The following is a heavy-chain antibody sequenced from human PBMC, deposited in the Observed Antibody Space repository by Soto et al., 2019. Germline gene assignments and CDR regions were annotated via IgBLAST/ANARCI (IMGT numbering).Heavy chain of an antibody. CDR2: MRPNSGGA. Sequence: QVQLVQSGAEVKKPGASVKVSCKASGYTFTRYYLHWIRQAPGQGLEWMGWMRPNSGGANYAQKFQGRVSMTRDTSISTFYMELSRLRSDDTAVYYCARDPHEGVYDYWGQGTLVTVSS. D-gene: IGHD3-16*01. CDR3: ARDPHEGVYDY. CDR1: GYTFTRYY. J-gene: IGHJ4*02. V-gene: IGHV1-2*02.